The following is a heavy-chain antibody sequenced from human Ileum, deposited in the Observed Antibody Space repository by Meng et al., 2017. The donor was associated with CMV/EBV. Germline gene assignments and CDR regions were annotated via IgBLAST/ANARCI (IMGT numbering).Heavy chain of an antibody. D-gene: IGHD1-26*01. J-gene: IGHJ4*02. Sequence: SETLSLTCTVSGGSISSGGYYWSWIRQHPGKGLEWIGYIYYSGNTYFNPSLKSRVTISVDTSKNQFSLRLSSVTAADTAVYYCARRHSETYAFWGQGTLVTVSS. V-gene: IGHV4-31*03. CDR2: IYYSGNT. CDR1: GGSISSGGYY. CDR3: ARRHSETYAF.